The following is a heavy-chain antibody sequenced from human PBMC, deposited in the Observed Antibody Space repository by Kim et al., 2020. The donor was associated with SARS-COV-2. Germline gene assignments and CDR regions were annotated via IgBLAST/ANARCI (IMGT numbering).Heavy chain of an antibody. CDR3: ARSPVVPAAMISFDY. D-gene: IGHD2-2*01. J-gene: IGHJ4*02. V-gene: IGHV4-39*07. Sequence: PYLKSRVTISVDPSKNQFSLKLSSVPAADTAVYYCARSPVVPAAMISFDYWGQGTLVTVSS.